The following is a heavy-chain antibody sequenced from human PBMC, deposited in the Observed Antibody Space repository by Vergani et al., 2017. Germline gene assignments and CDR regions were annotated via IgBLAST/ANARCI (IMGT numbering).Heavy chain of an antibody. V-gene: IGHV4-4*07. J-gene: IGHJ3*02. CDR3: ARISPKSSGDAFDI. CDR1: GASISTYY. Sequence: QLQLQESGPGLVKPSETLSLTCTVSGASISTYYWSWIRRPAGKGLEWIGRIYTSGSTNYNPSLKRRVTMSVDTSKNQFSRNLRAVTAADTAVYYCARISPKSSGDAFDIWGQGTMVTVSS. D-gene: IGHD6-19*01. CDR2: IYTSGST.